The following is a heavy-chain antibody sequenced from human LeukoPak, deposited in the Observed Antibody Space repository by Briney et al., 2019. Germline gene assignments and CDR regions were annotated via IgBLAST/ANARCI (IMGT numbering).Heavy chain of an antibody. CDR3: ARGTRNAFDS. J-gene: IGHJ4*02. CDR1: GDGVSTNNAAA. CDR2: TYYRSKWFN. Sequence: SQTLSLTCVISGDGVSTNNAAAWNWFRQSPSRGLEWLGKTYYRSKWFNEYAISVKSRMLINADTSRNQFSLQLNSVTPEDTAMYYCARGTRNAFDSWGQGTLVTVSS. V-gene: IGHV6-1*01. D-gene: IGHD2-2*01.